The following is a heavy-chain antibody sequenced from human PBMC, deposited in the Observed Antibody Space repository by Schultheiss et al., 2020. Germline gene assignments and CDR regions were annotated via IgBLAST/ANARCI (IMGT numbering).Heavy chain of an antibody. CDR3: ARRRGWPNWFDP. J-gene: IGHJ5*02. CDR1: GGSISSGSYY. Sequence: SETLSLTCTVSGGSISSGSYYWSWIRQPAGKGLEWIGRIYTSGSTNYNPSLKSRVIISVDKSKNQFSLKLSSVTAADTAVYYCARRRGWPNWFDPWGQGTLVTVSS. D-gene: IGHD6-19*01. V-gene: IGHV4-61*02. CDR2: IYTSGST.